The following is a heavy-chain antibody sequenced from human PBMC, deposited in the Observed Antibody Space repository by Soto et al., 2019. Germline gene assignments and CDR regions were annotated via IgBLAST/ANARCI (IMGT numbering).Heavy chain of an antibody. CDR2: IIPIFGTA. CDR3: RRDKEHPTGYFDL. Sequence: SVKVSCKASGGTFSSYAISWVRQAPGQGLEWMGGIIPIFGTANYAQKFQGRVTITADESTSTACMELTSLRSEDTPVYYCRRDKEHPTGYFDLWGRGTLVTVSP. V-gene: IGHV1-69*13. J-gene: IGHJ2*01. CDR1: GGTFSSYA.